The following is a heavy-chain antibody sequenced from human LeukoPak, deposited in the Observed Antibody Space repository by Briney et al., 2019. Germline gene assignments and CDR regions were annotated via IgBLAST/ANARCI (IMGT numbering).Heavy chain of an antibody. D-gene: IGHD5-12*01. Sequence: SETLSLTCTVSGGSISSGDYYWSWIRQPPGKGLEWIGYIYYSGSTNYNPSLKSRVTISVDTSKNQFSLKLSSVTAADTAVYYCAVATPGGEDYWGQGTLVTVSS. CDR2: IYYSGST. J-gene: IGHJ4*02. V-gene: IGHV4-61*08. CDR1: GGSISSGDYY. CDR3: AVATPGGEDY.